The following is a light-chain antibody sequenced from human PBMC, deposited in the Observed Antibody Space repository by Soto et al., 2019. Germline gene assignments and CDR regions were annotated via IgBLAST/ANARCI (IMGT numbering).Light chain of an antibody. J-gene: IGKJ5*01. CDR2: KAS. CDR3: QHYNSYSEA. Sequence: IQLTQSPSTLSGSVGDRVTITCRASQTISSWLAWYQQKPGKAPKLLIYKASTLKSGVPSRFSGSGSGTEFTLTISSLQPDDFATYYCQHYNSYSEAFGQGTRLEIK. CDR1: QTISSW. V-gene: IGKV1-5*03.